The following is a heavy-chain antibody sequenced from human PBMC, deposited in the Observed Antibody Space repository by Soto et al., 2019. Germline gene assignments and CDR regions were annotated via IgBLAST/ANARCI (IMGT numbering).Heavy chain of an antibody. J-gene: IGHJ6*02. CDR3: VGALTYEVPYYYYGMDV. D-gene: IGHD3-16*01. CDR1: GFMFSTYL. Sequence: LRLSCEASGFMFSTYLMSWVRQAPGKGLEWVSNIKQGGNEKFYVDSVKGRFTISRDNAKKSLFLQMNSLRPEDTAVYYCVGALTYEVPYYYYGMDVWGQGXTVTVYS. V-gene: IGHV3-7*01. CDR2: IKQGGNEK.